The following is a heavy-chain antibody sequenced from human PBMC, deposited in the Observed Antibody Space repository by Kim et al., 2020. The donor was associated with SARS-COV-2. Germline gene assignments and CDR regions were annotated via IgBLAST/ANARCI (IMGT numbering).Heavy chain of an antibody. J-gene: IGHJ5*02. CDR2: GNT. Sequence: GNTGYAQKFEAGVTMTRNTSISTAYMKLSSLRSADTAVYYCARGSLWFDPWGQGTLVTVSS. CDR3: ARGSLWFDP. V-gene: IGHV1-8*01.